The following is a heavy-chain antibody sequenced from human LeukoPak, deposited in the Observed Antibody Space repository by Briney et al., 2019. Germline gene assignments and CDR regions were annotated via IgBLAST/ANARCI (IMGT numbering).Heavy chain of an antibody. D-gene: IGHD6-25*01. Sequence: SVNVSCTASGGTFSSYALSWVRQAPGQGLEWMGRIIPIFGTANYAQKFQGRVTITADESTSTAYMELSSLRSEDTAIYYCARGGNTSDLYYGMDVWGQGTTVTVSS. J-gene: IGHJ6*02. CDR3: ARGGNTSDLYYGMDV. V-gene: IGHV1-69*15. CDR1: GGTFSSYA. CDR2: IIPIFGTA.